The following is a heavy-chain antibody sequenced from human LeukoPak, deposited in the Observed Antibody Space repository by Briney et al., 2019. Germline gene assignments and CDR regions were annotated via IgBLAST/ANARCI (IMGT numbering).Heavy chain of an antibody. Sequence: ASVKVSCKASGGTFISYAISWVRQAPGQGLEWMGGIIPIFGTANYAQKFQGRVTITADESTSTAYMELSSLRSEDTAVYYCASPIDYGDYFSPPGYWGQGTLVTVSS. D-gene: IGHD4-17*01. V-gene: IGHV1-69*13. CDR1: GGTFISYA. CDR3: ASPIDYGDYFSPPGY. CDR2: IIPIFGTA. J-gene: IGHJ4*02.